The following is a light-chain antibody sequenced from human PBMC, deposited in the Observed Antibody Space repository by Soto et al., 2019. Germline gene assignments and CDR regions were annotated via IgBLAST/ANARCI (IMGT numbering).Light chain of an antibody. CDR1: QSVSSY. CDR3: HQRSNWPST. J-gene: IGKJ4*01. Sequence: EIVLTQSPATLSLSPGERATLSCRASQSVSSYLAWYQQKPGQAPRLLIYDASNRATGIPARFSGSGSGTDFTLNISSLEPEDFAVYYCHQRSNWPSTFGGGTKVEIK. V-gene: IGKV3-11*01. CDR2: DAS.